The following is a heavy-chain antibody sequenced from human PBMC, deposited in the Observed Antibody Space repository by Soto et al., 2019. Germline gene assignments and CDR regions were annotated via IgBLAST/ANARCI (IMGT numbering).Heavy chain of an antibody. J-gene: IGHJ4*02. Sequence: QVQLQESGPGLVKPSGTLSLTCAVSSGSITSSNWWSWVRQPPGKGLEWIGEVSHSGNTNYIPSLKSRVTISVDKSRKQFSLRLNSVTAADTAVYYCARNRYGGYDFDYWGQGTLVTVSS. CDR1: SGSITSSNW. CDR3: ARNRYGGYDFDY. V-gene: IGHV4-4*02. D-gene: IGHD5-12*01. CDR2: VSHSGNT.